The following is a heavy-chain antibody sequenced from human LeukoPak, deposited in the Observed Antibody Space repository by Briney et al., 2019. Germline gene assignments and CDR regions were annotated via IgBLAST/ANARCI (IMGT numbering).Heavy chain of an antibody. D-gene: IGHD3-10*01. V-gene: IGHV3-21*01. J-gene: IGHJ4*02. CDR1: GFTFSSYS. Sequence: GGSLRLSCAAFGFTFSSYSMNWVRQAPGKGLEWVSSISSSSSYIYYADSVKGRFTISRDNAKNSLYLQMNSLRAEDTAVYYCARDGLVWFGELYYFDYWGQGTLVTVSS. CDR3: ARDGLVWFGELYYFDY. CDR2: ISSSSSYI.